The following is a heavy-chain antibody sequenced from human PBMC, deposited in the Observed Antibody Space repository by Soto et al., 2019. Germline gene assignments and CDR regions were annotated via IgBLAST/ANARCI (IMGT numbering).Heavy chain of an antibody. CDR3: ARDYAMDV. Sequence: GGSLRLSCAASGCSLSAYKMNWVRQGPGKGLEWISYISISSSTIFYSDSVKGRFTISRDNARNSLFLQMNSLRDEDAAVYYCARDYAMDVWGQGTTVTVSS. CDR1: GCSLSAYK. V-gene: IGHV3-48*02. J-gene: IGHJ6*02. CDR2: ISISSSTI.